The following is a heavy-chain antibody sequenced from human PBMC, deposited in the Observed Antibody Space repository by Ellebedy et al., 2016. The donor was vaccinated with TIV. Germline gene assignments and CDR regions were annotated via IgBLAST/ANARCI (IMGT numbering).Heavy chain of an antibody. D-gene: IGHD4-23*01. V-gene: IGHV1-24*01. Sequence: AASVKGSCKVSGYTLTELSMHWARQAPGKGLEWMGGFDPEDGETIYAQKFQGRVTMTEDTSTDTAYMVLSSLRSEDTAVYYCATDLIYGGIFDYWGQGTLVTVSS. J-gene: IGHJ4*02. CDR2: FDPEDGET. CDR1: GYTLTELS. CDR3: ATDLIYGGIFDY.